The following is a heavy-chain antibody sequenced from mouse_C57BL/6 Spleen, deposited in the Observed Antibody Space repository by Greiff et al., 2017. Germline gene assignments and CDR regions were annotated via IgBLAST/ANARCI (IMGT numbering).Heavy chain of an antibody. CDR1: GYTFTDYN. CDR2: INPNNGGT. V-gene: IGHV1-18*01. CDR3: ARRGYGNYAWFAY. J-gene: IGHJ3*01. D-gene: IGHD2-10*02. Sequence: EVQLVESGPELVKPGASVKIPCKASGYTFTDYNMDWVKQSHGKSLEWIGDINPNNGGTIYNQKFKGKATLTVDKSSSTAYMELRSLTSEDTAVYYCARRGYGNYAWFAYWGQGTLVTVSA.